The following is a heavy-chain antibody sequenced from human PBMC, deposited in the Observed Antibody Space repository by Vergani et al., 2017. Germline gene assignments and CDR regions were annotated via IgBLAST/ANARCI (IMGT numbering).Heavy chain of an antibody. D-gene: IGHD2-21*02. Sequence: QVQLVQSGAEVKKPGASVKVSCKASGYTFTSYDINWVRQATGQGLEWMGWISAYNGNTNYAQKLQGRVTMTTDTSTSTAYMELRSLRSDDTAVYYCARRSWLVVTAINDYWGQGTLVTVSS. J-gene: IGHJ4*02. CDR1: GYTFTSYD. CDR2: ISAYNGNT. CDR3: ARRSWLVVTAINDY. V-gene: IGHV1-18*01.